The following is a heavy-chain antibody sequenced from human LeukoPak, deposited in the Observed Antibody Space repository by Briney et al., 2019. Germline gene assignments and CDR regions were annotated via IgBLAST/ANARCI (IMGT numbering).Heavy chain of an antibody. D-gene: IGHD5-18*01. CDR2: TSAYNGNT. J-gene: IGHJ4*02. CDR1: GYTFTSYG. V-gene: IGHV1-18*01. CDR3: ARILKRRGDSYGTFDY. Sequence: ASVKVSCKASGYTFTSYGISWVRQAPGQGLEWMGWTSAYNGNTNYAQKLQGRVTMTTDTSTSTAYMELRSRRSDDTAVYYCARILKRRGDSYGTFDYWGQGTLVTVSS.